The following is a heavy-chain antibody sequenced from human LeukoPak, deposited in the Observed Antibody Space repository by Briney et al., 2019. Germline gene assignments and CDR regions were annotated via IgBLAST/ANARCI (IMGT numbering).Heavy chain of an antibody. V-gene: IGHV3-23*01. Sequence: GGSLRLSCAASGFTFSSYAMSWVRQAPGKGLEWVSAISGSGGSTYYADSVKGRFTITRDSAKNTLYLEMNSLRVEDTAVYYCTRDANHYGGMDVWGQGTTVTVSS. CDR1: GFTFSSYA. CDR2: ISGSGGST. CDR3: TRDANHYGGMDV. J-gene: IGHJ6*02.